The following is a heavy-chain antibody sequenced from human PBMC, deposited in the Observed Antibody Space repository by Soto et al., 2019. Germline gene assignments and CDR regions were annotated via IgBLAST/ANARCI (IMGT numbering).Heavy chain of an antibody. V-gene: IGHV3-74*01. D-gene: IGHD7-27*01. Sequence: EVQLVESGGGLVQPGGSLRLSCVASGFTFSSYWMQWVRQAPGKGLEWVSRINSEGTTTPYADSVKGRFTISRDNAKNTLFLQLNSLRAEDTARYYCGGAPGGTGIVDYWGQGTLVSVSA. CDR2: INSEGTTT. CDR3: GGAPGGTGIVDY. J-gene: IGHJ4*02. CDR1: GFTFSSYW.